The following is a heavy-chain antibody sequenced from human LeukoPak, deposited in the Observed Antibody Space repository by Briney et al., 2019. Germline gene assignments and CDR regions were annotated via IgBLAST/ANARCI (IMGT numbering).Heavy chain of an antibody. CDR1: GFTVSSNY. V-gene: IGHV3-66*01. Sequence: PGGSLRLSCAASGFTVSSNYMSWVRQAPGKGLEWVSIIYSDGSTYYADSVKGRFTISRDNSKNTLYLQMNSLRAEDTAVYYCARDSGYYDSSGYSFDYWGQGTLVTVSS. CDR3: ARDSGYYDSSGYSFDY. D-gene: IGHD3-22*01. CDR2: IYSDGST. J-gene: IGHJ4*02.